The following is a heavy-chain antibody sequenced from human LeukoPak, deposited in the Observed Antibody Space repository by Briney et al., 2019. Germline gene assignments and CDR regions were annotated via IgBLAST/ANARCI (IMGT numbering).Heavy chain of an antibody. CDR1: GYSFTSYW. Sequence: GESLKISCKGSGYSFTSYWIGWVRQLPGKGLEWMGIIYPRDSDTRYSPSFEGQVTISADKSVSTAYLQLSSLKASDTAMYYCARRLAWQTFDYWGQGTLVTVSS. V-gene: IGHV5-51*01. D-gene: IGHD5-12*01. CDR3: ARRLAWQTFDY. J-gene: IGHJ4*02. CDR2: IYPRDSDT.